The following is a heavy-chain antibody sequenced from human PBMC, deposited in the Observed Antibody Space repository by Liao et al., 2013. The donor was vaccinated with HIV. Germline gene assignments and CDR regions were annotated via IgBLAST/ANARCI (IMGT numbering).Heavy chain of an antibody. D-gene: IGHD2-15*01. J-gene: IGHJ3*02. Sequence: QLQLQESGPGLVKPSGTLSLTCTVSGDSISRSDYYWGWVRQPPGKGLEWIASVYHSGSTYYNPSLKRRVTISVDRSTNQLSLKLKSVTAADSAVYYCAGEVDEGAFDMWGRGTMVIVSS. CDR3: AGEVDEGAFDM. CDR2: VYHSGST. CDR1: GDSISRSDYY. V-gene: IGHV4-39*07.